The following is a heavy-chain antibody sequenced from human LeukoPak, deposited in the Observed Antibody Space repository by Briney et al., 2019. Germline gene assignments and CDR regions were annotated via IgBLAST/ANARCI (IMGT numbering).Heavy chain of an antibody. CDR1: GGSISSYY. V-gene: IGHV4-4*07. CDR3: ARERHGYSGYSGHSFDY. D-gene: IGHD5-12*01. J-gene: IGHJ4*02. Sequence: KASETLSLTCTVSGGSISSYYWSWIRQPAGKGLEWIGRIYTSGSTNYNPSLKSRVTMSVDTSKNQFSLKLSSVTAADTAVYYCARERHGYSGYSGHSFDYWGQGTLVTVSS. CDR2: IYTSGST.